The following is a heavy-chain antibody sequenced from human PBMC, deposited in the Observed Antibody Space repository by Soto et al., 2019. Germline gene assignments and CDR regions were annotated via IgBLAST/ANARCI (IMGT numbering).Heavy chain of an antibody. J-gene: IGHJ4*02. Sequence: GQGLEWMGWISAYNGNTNYAQKLQGRVTMTTDTSTSTAYLELRSLTSDDTVVYYYARDAVAVAGGKFDFLVQGTLVTVSS. V-gene: IGHV1-18*01. D-gene: IGHD6-19*01. CDR2: ISAYNGNT. CDR3: ARDAVAVAGGKFDF.